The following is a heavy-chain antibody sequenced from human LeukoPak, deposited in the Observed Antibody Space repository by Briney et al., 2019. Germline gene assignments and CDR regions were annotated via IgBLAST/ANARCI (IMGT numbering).Heavy chain of an antibody. CDR3: ASGDRDGMDV. D-gene: IGHD3-22*01. CDR1: GFTFSSYA. J-gene: IGHJ6*02. Sequence: GGSLRLSCAASGFTFSSYAMSWVRQAPGKGLEWVSSISSSSSYIYYADSVKGRFTISRDNAKNSLYLQMNSLRAEDTAVNYCASGDRDGMDVWGQGTTVTVSS. V-gene: IGHV3-21*01. CDR2: ISSSSSYI.